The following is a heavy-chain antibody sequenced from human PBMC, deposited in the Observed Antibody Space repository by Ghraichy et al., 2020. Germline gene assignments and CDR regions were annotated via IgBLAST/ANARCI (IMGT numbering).Heavy chain of an antibody. D-gene: IGHD4-17*01. Sequence: GGSLRLSCAASGFTFGRHWINWVRQAPGKGLEWVATIKQDASEKYYVDSVKGRFTISRDNAKNSLYLQMNSLRGEDTAVYYCARDGRANDYGDDAGAFDIWGQGTMVTVS. CDR2: IKQDASEK. V-gene: IGHV3-7*01. J-gene: IGHJ3*02. CDR1: GFTFGRHW. CDR3: ARDGRANDYGDDAGAFDI.